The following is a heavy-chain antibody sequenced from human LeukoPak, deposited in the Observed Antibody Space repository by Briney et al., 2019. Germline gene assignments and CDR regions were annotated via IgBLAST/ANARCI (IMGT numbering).Heavy chain of an antibody. J-gene: IGHJ4*02. CDR2: IKQDGSEK. D-gene: IGHD3-16*01. Sequence: GGSLRLSCAASGFTFSSYWMSWVRQAPGKGLEWVANIKQDGSEKYYVDSVKGRFTIPRDNAKNSLYLQMNSLRAEDTAVYYCARARSKSGGGQYYFDYWGQGTLVTVSS. CDR3: ARARSKSGGGQYYFDY. CDR1: GFTFSSYW. V-gene: IGHV3-7*01.